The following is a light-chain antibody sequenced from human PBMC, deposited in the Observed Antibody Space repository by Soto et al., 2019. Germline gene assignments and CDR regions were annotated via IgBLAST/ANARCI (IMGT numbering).Light chain of an antibody. CDR2: GAS. CDR1: QSVSSSA. CDR3: QLYASLPNP. Sequence: VMTESPATLSLSAGERGTVSCWASQSVSSSALAWYQQKPGQAPRRLIYGASNRDSGIPERFSGSGSGTDFTLTISSLQPEDFALYYSQLYASLPNPFGQGTRLDIK. V-gene: IGKV3-20*01. J-gene: IGKJ5*01.